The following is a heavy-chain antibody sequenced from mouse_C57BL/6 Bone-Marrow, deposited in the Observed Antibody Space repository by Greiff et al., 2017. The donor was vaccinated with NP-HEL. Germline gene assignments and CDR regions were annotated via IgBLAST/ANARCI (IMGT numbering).Heavy chain of an antibody. J-gene: IGHJ4*01. V-gene: IGHV2-9-1*01. CDR2: IWTGGGT. D-gene: IGHD2-4*01. Sequence: VQGVESGPGLVAPSQSLSITCTVSGFSLTSYAISWVRQPPGKGLEWLGVIWTGGGTNYNSALKSRLSISKDNSKSQVFLKMNSLQTDDTARYYCARSNYEKSLYYYAMDYWGQGTSVTVSS. CDR1: GFSLTSYA. CDR3: ARSNYEKSLYYYAMDY.